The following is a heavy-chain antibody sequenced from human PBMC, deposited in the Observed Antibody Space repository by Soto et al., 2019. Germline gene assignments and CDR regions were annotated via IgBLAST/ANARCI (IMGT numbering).Heavy chain of an antibody. CDR2: IDPSDSYT. J-gene: IGHJ6*02. D-gene: IGHD1-26*01. CDR1: VYSFTSYW. V-gene: IGHV5-10-1*01. Sequence: GNSLKISCKGSVYSFTSYWISGVRQMPGKGLEWMGRIDPSDSYTNYSPSFQGHVTISADKSISTAYLQWGSLKASDTAMYYCARHRYSGSPHAYYYGMDVWGQGTTVTVSS. CDR3: ARHRYSGSPHAYYYGMDV.